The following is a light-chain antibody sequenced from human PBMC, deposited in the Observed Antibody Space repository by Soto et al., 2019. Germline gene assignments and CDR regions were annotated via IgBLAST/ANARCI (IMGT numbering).Light chain of an antibody. J-gene: IGLJ3*02. CDR2: GNS. V-gene: IGLV1-40*01. CDR3: QSYDSILSGGV. Sequence: QSVLTQPPSVSGAPGQRVTISCTGSSSNIGAGYDVHWYQQLPGTAPKLLIYGNSNRPSGVPDRFSGSKSGTSASLAITGLRAEDEADYYCQSYDSILSGGVFGGGTKLTVL. CDR1: SSNIGAGYD.